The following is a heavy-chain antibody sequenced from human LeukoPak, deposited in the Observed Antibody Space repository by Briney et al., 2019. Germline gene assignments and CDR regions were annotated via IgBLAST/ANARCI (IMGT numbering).Heavy chain of an antibody. D-gene: IGHD3-9*01. J-gene: IGHJ5*02. CDR2: ISSSGSTI. V-gene: IGHV3-48*04. CDR1: GFTFSSYS. Sequence: GGSLRLSCAASGFTFSSYSMNWVRQAPGKGLEWVSYISSSGSTIYYADSVKGRFTISRDNAKNSLYLQMNSLRAEDTAVYYCAREQSSYDILTGYYPNWFDPWGQGTLVTVSS. CDR3: AREQSSYDILTGYYPNWFDP.